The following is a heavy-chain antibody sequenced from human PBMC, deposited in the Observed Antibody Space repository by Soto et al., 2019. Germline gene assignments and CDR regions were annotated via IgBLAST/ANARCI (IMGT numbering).Heavy chain of an antibody. V-gene: IGHV3-74*01. J-gene: IGHJ4*02. CDR2: IYFDGITT. CDR1: GFTFNTHW. Sequence: GGSLRLSCTASGFTFNTHWMHWVRQAPGKGLVWVSRIYFDGITTNYADSVKGRFTISRDNAKNSLYLQMNSLRAEDTAVYYCARAEETYYFDYWGQGTLVTVSS. CDR3: ARAEETYYFDY.